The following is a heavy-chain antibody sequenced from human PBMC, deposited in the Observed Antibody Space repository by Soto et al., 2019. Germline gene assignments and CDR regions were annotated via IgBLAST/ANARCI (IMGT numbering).Heavy chain of an antibody. CDR2: ISGSGGST. J-gene: IGHJ4*02. CDR1: GFTFSSHA. V-gene: IGHV3-23*01. D-gene: IGHD7-27*01. Sequence: PGGSLRLSCAASGFTFSSHAMSWVRQAPGKGLEWVSAISGSGGSTYYADSVKGRFTISRDNSKNTLYLQMNSLRAEDTAVYYCAKQRDKLTGPSDYWGQGTLVTVSS. CDR3: AKQRDKLTGPSDY.